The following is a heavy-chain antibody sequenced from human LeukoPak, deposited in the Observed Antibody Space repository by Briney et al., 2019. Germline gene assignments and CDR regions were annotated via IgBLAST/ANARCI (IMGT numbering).Heavy chain of an antibody. Sequence: GGSLRLSCAVSGFSFDDYAMHWVRQAPGKGLEWVSGISWNSGSIGYADSVKGRFTISRDNAKNSLYLQMNSLRAEDTALYYCAGSSSWRDFDYWGQGTLVTVSS. V-gene: IGHV3-9*01. CDR1: GFSFDDYA. CDR3: AGSSSWRDFDY. D-gene: IGHD6-13*01. J-gene: IGHJ4*02. CDR2: ISWNSGSI.